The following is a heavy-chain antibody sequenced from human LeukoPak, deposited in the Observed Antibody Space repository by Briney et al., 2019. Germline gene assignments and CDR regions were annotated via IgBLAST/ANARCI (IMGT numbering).Heavy chain of an antibody. D-gene: IGHD3-10*01. Sequence: SETLSLTCTVSGGSISSYYWSWIRQPPGKGLEWIGYIYYSGSTNYNPYLKSRVTISVDTSKNQFSLKLSSVTAADTAVYYCARGAQLLSFYNWFDPWGQGTLVTVSS. J-gene: IGHJ5*02. CDR3: ARGAQLLSFYNWFDP. CDR2: IYYSGST. V-gene: IGHV4-59*01. CDR1: GGSISSYY.